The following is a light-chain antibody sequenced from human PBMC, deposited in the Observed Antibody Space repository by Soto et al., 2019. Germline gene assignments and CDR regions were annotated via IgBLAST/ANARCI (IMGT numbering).Light chain of an antibody. V-gene: IGLV2-14*01. Sequence: QSVLTQPASVSGSPGQSITISCTGTSSDVGGYNYVSWYQQHPGKAPKLMIYDVSNRPSGVSNRFSGSKSGNTASLTISGLQPEDEADYYCSSYTSSSTLVVFRGGTKLTVL. J-gene: IGLJ2*01. CDR2: DVS. CDR1: SSDVGGYNY. CDR3: SSYTSSSTLVV.